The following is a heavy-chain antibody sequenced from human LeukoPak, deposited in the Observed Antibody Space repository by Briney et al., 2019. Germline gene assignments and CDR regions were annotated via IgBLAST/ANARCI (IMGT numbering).Heavy chain of an antibody. CDR2: ISGSGGST. CDR1: GFTFAGYA. V-gene: IGHV3-23*01. D-gene: IGHD6-6*01. CDR3: ARWGSSGPFDY. J-gene: IGHJ4*02. Sequence: QPGGSLRLSCAASGFTFAGYAMTWVRQAPGKGLEWVSLISGSGGSTYYADVVKGRFTISRANSQNALYLRMNSLRAEDTAVYYCARWGSSGPFDYWGQGTLVTVSS.